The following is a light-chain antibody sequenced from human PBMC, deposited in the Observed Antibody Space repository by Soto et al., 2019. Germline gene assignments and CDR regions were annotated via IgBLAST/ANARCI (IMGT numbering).Light chain of an antibody. V-gene: IGKV3-11*01. CDR2: DAS. J-gene: IGKJ3*01. Sequence: EIVLTQSPATLSLSPGESATLSCRASQSVSSYLAWYQQKPGQAPRLLIYDASNRATGIPARFSGSGSGTVFPLTISSLEPEDFAVYYCQQRSNWTRVTFGPGTKVDIK. CDR3: QQRSNWTRVT. CDR1: QSVSSY.